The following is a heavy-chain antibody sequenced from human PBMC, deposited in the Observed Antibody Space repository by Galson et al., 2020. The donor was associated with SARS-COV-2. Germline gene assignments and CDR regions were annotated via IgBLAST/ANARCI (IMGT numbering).Heavy chain of an antibody. CDR1: VFTFTSYS. J-gene: IGHJ4*01. Sequence: LSLTCAASVFTFTSYSMHWVRQAPGEGLEWVAVLSYDGINKYYADSVKGRVTISRDNSKNTLHLPMHSLRAEDTAVYYCARDKCGYSFIFDYWGHGALVTVSS. D-gene: IGHD3-22*01. CDR3: ARDKCGYSFIFDY. CDR2: LSYDGINK. V-gene: IGHV3-30*16.